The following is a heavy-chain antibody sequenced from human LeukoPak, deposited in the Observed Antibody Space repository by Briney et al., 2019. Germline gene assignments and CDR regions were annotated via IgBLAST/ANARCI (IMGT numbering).Heavy chain of an antibody. V-gene: IGHV3-15*01. D-gene: IGHD5-24*01. CDR2: IKSKTDDGTT. Sequence: GGSLRLSCTASGFTFSNAWMTWVRQAPGKGLEWVGHIKSKTDDGTTDYAAPVKGRFSISRDDSKNTLYLQMSSLKTEDTAMYYCSTRRDGYNPPYYYYYYMDVWGKGTTVTVSS. CDR3: STRRDGYNPPYYYYYYMDV. CDR1: GFTFSNAW. J-gene: IGHJ6*03.